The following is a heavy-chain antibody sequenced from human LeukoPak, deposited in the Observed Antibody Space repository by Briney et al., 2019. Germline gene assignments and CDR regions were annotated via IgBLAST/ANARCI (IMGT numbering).Heavy chain of an antibody. CDR2: IITIFGTA. J-gene: IGHJ4*02. CDR3: ARARGVVVTAPFDY. V-gene: IGHV1-69*06. CDR1: GGTFTSYA. D-gene: IGHD2-21*02. Sequence: SVKLSCKASGGTFTSYAISWVRQAPGHGLKWRGGIITIFGTANNEKKFQGRVTITADKSTSIAYMELSSLRSEDTAVYYGARARGVVVTAPFDYWGQGTLVTGSS.